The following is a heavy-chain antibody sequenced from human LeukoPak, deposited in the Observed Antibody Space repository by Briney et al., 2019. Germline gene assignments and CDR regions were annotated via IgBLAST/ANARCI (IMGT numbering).Heavy chain of an antibody. CDR1: GFTFNRYG. CDR2: ISASGANR. D-gene: IGHD6-13*01. J-gene: IGHJ5*02. V-gene: IGHV3-23*01. Sequence: PGGTLRLSCAASGFTFNRYGMSWVRQAPGKGLEWVSGISASGANRYYADSVKGRFTISRDNSRDTLSVQINSLTAEDTAVYYCARHPDTIAAAGTGVLWFDPWGQGTLVTVSS. CDR3: ARHPDTIAAAGTGVLWFDP.